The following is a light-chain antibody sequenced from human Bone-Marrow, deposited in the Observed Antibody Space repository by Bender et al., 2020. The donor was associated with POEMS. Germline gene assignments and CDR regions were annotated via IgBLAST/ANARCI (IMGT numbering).Light chain of an antibody. CDR3: AAWEDSLNGWV. CDR1: SSNIGSIFD. CDR2: TND. J-gene: IGLJ3*02. V-gene: IGLV1-50*01. Sequence: QSVLTQPPSASGTPGQRVTITCTGSSSNIGSIFDVHWYRQVPGTAPKLLIYTNDNRPSGVPERFSASRSGASASLAISGLQVEDEADYYCAAWEDSLNGWVFGGGTKLTVL.